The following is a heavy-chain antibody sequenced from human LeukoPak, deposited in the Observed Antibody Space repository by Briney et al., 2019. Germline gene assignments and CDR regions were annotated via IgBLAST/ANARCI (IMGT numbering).Heavy chain of an antibody. D-gene: IGHD3-10*01. CDR2: ISGRGDTT. CDR3: ARDGNFGYDAFDI. Sequence: GGSLRLSCAASGFTFTSYAMTWVRQAPGKGLEWVSDISGRGDTTYYADSVKGRFTISRDNSKNTMFLQMNSLRAEDTAVYYCARDGNFGYDAFDIWGQGTMVTVSS. J-gene: IGHJ3*02. CDR1: GFTFTSYA. V-gene: IGHV3-23*01.